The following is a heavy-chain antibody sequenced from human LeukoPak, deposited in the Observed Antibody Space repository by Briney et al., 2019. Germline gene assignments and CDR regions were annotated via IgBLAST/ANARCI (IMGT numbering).Heavy chain of an antibody. CDR2: IWYDGSKK. V-gene: IGHV3-33*01. CDR1: GFTFNTYA. J-gene: IGHJ6*02. CDR3: ARDKPVRGSYFYYGMDV. Sequence: PGRSLRLSCAASGFTFNTYAMHWVRQAPGEGLEWMAVIWYDGSKKEYADSVKGRFTVSRDNSKNTLDMQMNSLRAEDTAVYYCARDKPVRGSYFYYGMDVWGQGTTVTVSS. D-gene: IGHD1-26*01.